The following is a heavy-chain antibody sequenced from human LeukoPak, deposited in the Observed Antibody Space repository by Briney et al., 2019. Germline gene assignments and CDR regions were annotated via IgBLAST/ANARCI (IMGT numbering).Heavy chain of an antibody. Sequence: PGGSLRLSCAASGFTFSSYSMNWVRQAPGKGLEWVSSISSSSSYIYYADSVKGRFTISRDNAKNSLYLQMNSPRAEDTAVYYCARDVVVRGTVLDYWGQGTLVTVSS. V-gene: IGHV3-21*01. CDR2: ISSSSSYI. CDR1: GFTFSSYS. D-gene: IGHD2-21*01. CDR3: ARDVVVRGTVLDY. J-gene: IGHJ4*02.